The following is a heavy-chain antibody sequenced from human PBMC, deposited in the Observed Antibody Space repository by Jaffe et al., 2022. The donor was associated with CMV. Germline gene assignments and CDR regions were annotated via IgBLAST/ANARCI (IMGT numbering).Heavy chain of an antibody. Sequence: QVQLQESGPGLVKPSGTLSLTCAVSGGSISSSNWWSWVRQPPGKGLEWIGEIYHSGSTNYNPSLKSRVTISVDKSKNQFSLKLSSVTAADTAVYYCARVDPTGDYGDYVGYFQHWGQGTLVTVSS. CDR3: ARVDPTGDYGDYVGYFQH. V-gene: IGHV4-4*02. CDR2: IYHSGST. D-gene: IGHD4-17*01. J-gene: IGHJ1*01. CDR1: GGSISSSNW.